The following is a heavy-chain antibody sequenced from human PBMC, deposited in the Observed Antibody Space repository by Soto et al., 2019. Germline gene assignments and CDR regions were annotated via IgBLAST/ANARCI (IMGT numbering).Heavy chain of an antibody. V-gene: IGHV3-23*01. CDR3: AKDIPPSVGELSLIDY. CDR1: GFTFSSYA. Sequence: PGGSLRLSCAASGFTFSSYAMSWVRQAPGKGLEWVSAISGSGGSTYYADSVKGRFTISRDNSKNTLYLQMNSLRAEDTAVYYCAKDIPPSVGELSLIDYWGQGTLVTVSS. J-gene: IGHJ4*02. CDR2: ISGSGGST. D-gene: IGHD3-16*02.